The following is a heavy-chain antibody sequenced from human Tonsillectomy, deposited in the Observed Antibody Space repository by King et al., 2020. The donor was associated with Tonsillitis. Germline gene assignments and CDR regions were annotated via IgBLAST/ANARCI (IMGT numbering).Heavy chain of an antibody. CDR3: AKAGDFFFDMDV. D-gene: IGHD7-27*01. CDR1: GFIFDDYT. Sequence: VQLVESGGAVIQPGGSLRLSCAASGFIFDDYTIHWVRQRPGKGLEWVSSINWDGYMATYADSVKGRFPISRDNDQNSLFLQMDSLRVEDTALYYCAKAGDFFFDMDVCGKGTMVAVSS. CDR2: INWDGYMA. J-gene: IGHJ6*03. V-gene: IGHV3-43*01.